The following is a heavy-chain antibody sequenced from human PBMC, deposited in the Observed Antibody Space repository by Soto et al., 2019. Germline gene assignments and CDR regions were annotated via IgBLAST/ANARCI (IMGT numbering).Heavy chain of an antibody. CDR3: AKGTSPGTKAPDRLAFDI. CDR1: GFTFRSYG. V-gene: IGHV3-30*18. D-gene: IGHD1-1*01. J-gene: IGHJ3*02. Sequence: QEQLVESGGGVVQPGGSLTLSCAASGFTFRSYGMHWVRQAPGKGLEWVAVVSDDGNYKYYAESVKGRFTISRENSKNALYLRLNSLSAEDTAVYFCAKGTSPGTKAPDRLAFDIWGQGTMVTVSS. CDR2: VSDDGNYK.